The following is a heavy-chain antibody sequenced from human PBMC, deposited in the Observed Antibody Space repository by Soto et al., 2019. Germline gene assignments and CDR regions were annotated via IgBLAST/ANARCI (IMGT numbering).Heavy chain of an antibody. J-gene: IGHJ2*01. CDR1: GGTFSSYT. V-gene: IGHV1-69*08. CDR3: ARERGKYSSNWYFYL. Sequence: QVQLVQSGAEVKKPGSSVKVSCKASGGTFSSYTISWVRQAPGQGLEWMGRIIPILGIANYAQKFQGRVTITADKSTSTAYMELSSLRAEDTAVYYCARERGKYSSNWYFYLWGSGTLVTVSS. CDR2: IIPILGIA. D-gene: IGHD6-13*01.